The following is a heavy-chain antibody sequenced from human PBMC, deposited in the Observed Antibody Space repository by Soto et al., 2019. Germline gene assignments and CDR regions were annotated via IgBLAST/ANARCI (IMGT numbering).Heavy chain of an antibody. CDR2: TLYSGRT. CDR3: SSRVTDAPT. D-gene: IGHD3-10*01. V-gene: IGHV4-4*02. J-gene: IGHJ5*02. Sequence: QVQLQESGPGLVKPSGTLSLTCAVSGASISSCWWTWVRQPPGKGLEWIGETLYSGRTNYNSSLNSRVTISIDKSKKQFSLNLSTVTAADTAVYYCSSRVTDAPTWGQGTLVTVSS. CDR1: GASISSCW.